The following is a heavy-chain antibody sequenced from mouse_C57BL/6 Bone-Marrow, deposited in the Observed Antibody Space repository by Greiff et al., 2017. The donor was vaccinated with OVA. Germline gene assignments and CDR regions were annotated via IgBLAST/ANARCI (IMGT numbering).Heavy chain of an antibody. CDR1: GFTITDYY. CDR2: IDPEDGET. J-gene: IGHJ2*01. Sequence: EVKLMESGAELVKPGASVKLSCTASGFTITDYYMHWVKQRTEQGLEWIGRIDPEDGETKYAQKFQGKATITADTSSTTAYLQLSGLSSEDTAVYYCARGITTVVAEYWGQGTTLTVSS. V-gene: IGHV14-2*01. D-gene: IGHD1-1*01. CDR3: ARGITTVVAEY.